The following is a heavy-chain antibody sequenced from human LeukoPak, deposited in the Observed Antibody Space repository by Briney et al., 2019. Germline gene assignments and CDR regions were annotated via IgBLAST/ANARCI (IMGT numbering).Heavy chain of an antibody. CDR1: GGSISSGSYY. J-gene: IGHJ4*02. D-gene: IGHD3-22*01. V-gene: IGHV4-61*02. CDR2: IYTSGST. CDR3: ARLSYDSSGYYPEGFDY. Sequence: SETLSLTFTVSGGSISSGSYYWSWIRQPAGKGLEWIGRIYTSGSTNYNPSLKSRVTISVDTSKNQFSLKLSSVTAADTAVYYCARLSYDSSGYYPEGFDYWGQGTLVTVSS.